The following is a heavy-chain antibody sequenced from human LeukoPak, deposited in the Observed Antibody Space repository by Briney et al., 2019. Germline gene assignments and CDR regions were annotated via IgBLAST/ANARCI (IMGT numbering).Heavy chain of an antibody. CDR3: AREYRYSSGWYLGY. D-gene: IGHD6-19*01. CDR2: ISAYNGNT. Sequence: GASVKVSCKGSDYTFTSYGISWVRQAPGQGLEWMGWISAYNGNTNYAQKLQGRVTMSTDTSTSTAYMELRSLRSDDTAVYYCAREYRYSSGWYLGYWGQGTLVTVSS. V-gene: IGHV1-18*01. J-gene: IGHJ4*02. CDR1: DYTFTSYG.